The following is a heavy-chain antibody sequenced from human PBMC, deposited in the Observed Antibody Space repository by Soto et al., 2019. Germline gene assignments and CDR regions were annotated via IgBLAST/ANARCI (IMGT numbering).Heavy chain of an antibody. V-gene: IGHV4-59*08. CDR3: ARHYCGGDCYFSSMEFFDY. J-gene: IGHJ4*02. CDR2: IYYSGST. CDR1: GGSISSYY. Sequence: QVQLQESGPGLVKPSETLSLTCTVSGGSISSYYWSWIRQPPGKGLEWIGYIYYSGSTNYNPSLESRVTISVDTSKNQFSLKRSSVTAADTAVYYCARHYCGGDCYFSSMEFFDYWGQGTLVTVSS. D-gene: IGHD2-21*01.